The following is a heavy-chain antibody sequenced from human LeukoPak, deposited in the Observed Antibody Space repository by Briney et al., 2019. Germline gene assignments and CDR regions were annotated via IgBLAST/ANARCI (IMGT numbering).Heavy chain of an antibody. V-gene: IGHV1-2*02. CDR1: GYAFTGYY. J-gene: IGHJ3*02. Sequence: GASVKVSCKASGYAFTGYYMHWVRQAPGQGLEWIGWINPNSGGTNYAQKFQGRVTMTRDTSISTAYMELSRLRSDDTAVYYCARVPASKGAFDIWGQGTMVTVSS. CDR3: ARVPASKGAFDI. CDR2: INPNSGGT. D-gene: IGHD2-2*01.